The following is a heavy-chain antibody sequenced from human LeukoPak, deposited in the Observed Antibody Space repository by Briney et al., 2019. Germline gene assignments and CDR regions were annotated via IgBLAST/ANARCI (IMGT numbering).Heavy chain of an antibody. V-gene: IGHV1-46*01. CDR1: GYTSTSYA. J-gene: IGHJ3*02. Sequence: GASVKVSCKASGYTSTSYAMNWVRQAPGQGLEWMGIINPSGGSTSYAQKFQGRVTMTRDMSTSTVYMELSSLRSEDTAVYYCARGGELGAFDIWGQGTMVTVSS. CDR3: ARGGELGAFDI. CDR2: INPSGGST. D-gene: IGHD1-26*01.